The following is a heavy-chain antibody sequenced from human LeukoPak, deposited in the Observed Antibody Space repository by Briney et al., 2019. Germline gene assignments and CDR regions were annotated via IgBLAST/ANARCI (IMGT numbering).Heavy chain of an antibody. V-gene: IGHV3-33*06. CDR3: AKSGRPKNYYYYYYMDV. J-gene: IGHJ6*03. Sequence: GRSLRLSCAASGFTFSSYGMHWVRQAPGKGLEWVAVIWYDGSNKYYADSVKGRFTISRDNSKNTLYLQMNSLRAEDTAVYYCAKSGRPKNYYYYYYMDVWGKGTTVTVSS. CDR2: IWYDGSNK. CDR1: GFTFSSYG. D-gene: IGHD3-10*01.